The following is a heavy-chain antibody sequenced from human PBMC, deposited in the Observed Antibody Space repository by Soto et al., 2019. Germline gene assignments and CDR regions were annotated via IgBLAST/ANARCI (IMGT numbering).Heavy chain of an antibody. V-gene: IGHV1-69*01. Sequence: QVQLVQSGAEVKKPGSSVKVSCKASGGTFSSYAISWVRQAPGQGLEWMGGIIPIFGTANYAQKFQGRVTITADESTSTAYMELSSLRSEDTAVYYCAREVYYDFWSGYYHFDYWGQGTLVTVSS. CDR3: AREVYYDFWSGYYHFDY. CDR2: IIPIFGTA. CDR1: GGTFSSYA. J-gene: IGHJ4*02. D-gene: IGHD3-3*01.